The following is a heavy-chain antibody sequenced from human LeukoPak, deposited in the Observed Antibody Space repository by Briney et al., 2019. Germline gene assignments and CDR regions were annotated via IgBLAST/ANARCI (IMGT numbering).Heavy chain of an antibody. CDR2: ISWNSGSI. CDR3: AKDVLLVSGSGSYCDY. CDR1: GFTFDDYA. V-gene: IGHV3-9*01. Sequence: GGSLRLSCAASGFTFDDYAMHWVRQAPGKGLEWVSGISWNSGSIGYADSVKGRFTISGDNAKNSLYLQMNSLRAEDTALYYCAKDVLLVSGSGSYCDYWGQGTLVTVSS. D-gene: IGHD3-10*01. J-gene: IGHJ4*02.